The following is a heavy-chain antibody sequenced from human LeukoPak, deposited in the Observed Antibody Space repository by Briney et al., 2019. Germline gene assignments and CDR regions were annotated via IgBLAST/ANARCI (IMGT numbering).Heavy chain of an antibody. D-gene: IGHD2-2*02. CDR1: GFTFSSYG. Sequence: GGSLRLSCAASGFTFSSYGMHWVRQAPGKGLGWVAVIWYDGSNKYYADSVKGRFTISRDNSKNTLYLQMNSLRAEDTAVYYCARDSVVVPAAIGSSGWPVGDYWGQGTLVTVSS. CDR3: ARDSVVVPAAIGSSGWPVGDY. CDR2: IWYDGSNK. V-gene: IGHV3-33*08. J-gene: IGHJ4*02.